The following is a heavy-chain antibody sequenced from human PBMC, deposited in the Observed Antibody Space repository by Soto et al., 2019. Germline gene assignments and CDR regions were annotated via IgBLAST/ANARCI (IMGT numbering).Heavy chain of an antibody. V-gene: IGHV4-59*01. Sequence: QVQLQESGPGLVKPSETLSLTCTVSGGSISSYYWSWIRQPPGKGLEWIGYIYYSGSPNYNPSLKSRVTISVDTSKNQFSLKLSSVTAADTAVYYCARQYGDYVRGAFDIWGQGTMVTVSS. CDR3: ARQYGDYVRGAFDI. CDR1: GGSISSYY. J-gene: IGHJ3*02. D-gene: IGHD4-17*01. CDR2: IYYSGSP.